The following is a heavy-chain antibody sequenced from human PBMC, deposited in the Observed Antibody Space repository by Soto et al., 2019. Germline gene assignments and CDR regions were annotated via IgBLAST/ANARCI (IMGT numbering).Heavy chain of an antibody. Sequence: PSETLSLTCTVSGGSITSDYYWTWVRQPPGGGLEWMGYKYYSGATDSDPSLKRRVSFSVDMSKNQFSLNLTSVTVADTAVYYCARGRPNYFYYGLDVWGQGIPVTVSS. J-gene: IGHJ6*02. V-gene: IGHV4-30-4*01. CDR2: KYYSGAT. CDR3: ARGRPNYFYYGLDV. CDR1: GGSITSDYY.